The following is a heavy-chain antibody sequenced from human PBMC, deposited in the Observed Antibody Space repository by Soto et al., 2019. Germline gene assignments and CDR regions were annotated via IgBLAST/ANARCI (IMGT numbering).Heavy chain of an antibody. Sequence: GESLKISCKGSGYSFTSYWIGWVRQMPGKGLEWMGIIYPGDSDTRYSPSFQGQVTISADKSISTAYLQWSSLKASDTAMYYCARASDSSSYYYYGMDVWCQGTTVTVSS. V-gene: IGHV5-51*01. CDR3: ARASDSSSYYYYGMDV. CDR1: GYSFTSYW. J-gene: IGHJ6*02. CDR2: IYPGDSDT. D-gene: IGHD6-6*01.